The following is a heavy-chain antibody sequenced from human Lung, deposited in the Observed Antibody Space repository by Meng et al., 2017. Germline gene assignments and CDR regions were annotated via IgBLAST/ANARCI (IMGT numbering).Heavy chain of an antibody. V-gene: IGHV4-39*01. CDR1: GGSISSSSYY. CDR2: IDNTGST. J-gene: IGHJ5*02. CDR3: VRLDWELLNWFDP. Sequence: QRQLQESAPGLVKPSETLSLSCPVSGGSISSSSYYWGWTRQPPGKGLEWIGSIDNTGSTHYNPSLKSRVSMSVDTSKNQFSLRLNSVTAADTAVYYCVRLDWELLNWFDPWGQGTLVTVSS. D-gene: IGHD1-26*01.